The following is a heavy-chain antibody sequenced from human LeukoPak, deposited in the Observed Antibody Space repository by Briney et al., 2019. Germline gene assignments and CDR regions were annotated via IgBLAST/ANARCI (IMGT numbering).Heavy chain of an antibody. V-gene: IGHV3-7*01. D-gene: IGHD1-26*01. CDR3: ARDSWIVGATGACDI. Sequence: GGSLRLSCTASGLTFSSYWMSWVRQAPGKGLEWVANIKQDGSEKYYVDSVKGRFTISRDNAKNSLYLQMNSLRAEDTAVYYCARDSWIVGATGACDIWGQGTLVPVSS. J-gene: IGHJ3*02. CDR2: IKQDGSEK. CDR1: GLTFSSYW.